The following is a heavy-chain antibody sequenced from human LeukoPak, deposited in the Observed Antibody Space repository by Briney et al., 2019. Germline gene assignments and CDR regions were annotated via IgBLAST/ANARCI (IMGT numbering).Heavy chain of an antibody. J-gene: IGHJ6*02. CDR2: IYYSGST. V-gene: IGHV4-59*01. CDR1: GVSTTTYY. Sequence: SETLSLTCTVSGVSTTTYYWSWIRQPPGKGLEWIGYIYYSGSTNYNPSLKSRVTISLDTSKNQFSLKLSSVTAADTAVYYCARVGWELPHYYGMDVWGQGTTVTVSS. CDR3: ARVGWELPHYYGMDV. D-gene: IGHD1-26*01.